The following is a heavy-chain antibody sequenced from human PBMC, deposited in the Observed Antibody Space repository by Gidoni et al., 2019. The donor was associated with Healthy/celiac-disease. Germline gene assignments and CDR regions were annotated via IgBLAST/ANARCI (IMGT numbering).Heavy chain of an antibody. CDR2: INHSGST. CDR3: ARLLSSWFRYFDL. J-gene: IGHJ2*01. CDR1: GGSFSGYY. D-gene: IGHD6-13*01. Sequence: QVQLQQWGAGLLKPSETLSLTCAVYGGSFSGYYWSWIRQPPGKGLEWIGEINHSGSTNYNPSLKSRVTISVDTSKNQFSLKLSSVTAADTAVYYCARLLSSWFRYFDLWGRGTLVTVSS. V-gene: IGHV4-34*01.